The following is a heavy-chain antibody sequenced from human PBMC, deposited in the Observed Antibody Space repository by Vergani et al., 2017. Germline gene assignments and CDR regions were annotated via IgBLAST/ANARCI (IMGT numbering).Heavy chain of an antibody. V-gene: IGHV4-39*01. CDR2: IYYSGST. D-gene: IGHD6-19*01. J-gene: IGHJ5*02. CDR1: GASIRSSNYY. CDR3: AGHSTVEWLVKLGWIDP. Sequence: QLQLQESGPGLVKPSATLSLTCSVSGASIRSSNYYWGWIRQPPGKGLEWIASIYYSGSTYYNPSLKIRVTISVDTSKNQFSLKLSSVTAADTAVYFCAGHSTVEWLVKLGWIDPWGQGILVTVSS.